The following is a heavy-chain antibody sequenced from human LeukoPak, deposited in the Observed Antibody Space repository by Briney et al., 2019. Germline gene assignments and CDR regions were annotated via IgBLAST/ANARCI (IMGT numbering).Heavy chain of an antibody. Sequence: WRREKKRKGLVWVSRINSDGSSTSYADSVKGRFTISRDNAKNTQYLQMSSLRAEDTAVYYCARAPWGSIWSFDYWGQGTLVTVSS. CDR2: INSDGSST. CDR3: ARAPWGSIWSFDY. D-gene: IGHD6-13*01. V-gene: IGHV3-74*01. J-gene: IGHJ4*02.